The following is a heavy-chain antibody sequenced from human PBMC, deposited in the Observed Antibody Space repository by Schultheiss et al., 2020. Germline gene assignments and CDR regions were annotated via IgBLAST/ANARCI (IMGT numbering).Heavy chain of an antibody. CDR3: AREVDYGDYHFDY. V-gene: IGHV4-39*07. Sequence: SETLSLTCTVSGGSISSGSYYWGWIRQPPGKGLEWIGEIFHSGSTAYSPSLRSRVTISIDKSKNYFSLNLSAMTAADTAVYYCAREVDYGDYHFDYWGQGTLVTVSS. CDR2: IFHSGST. CDR1: GGSISSGSYY. D-gene: IGHD4-17*01. J-gene: IGHJ4*02.